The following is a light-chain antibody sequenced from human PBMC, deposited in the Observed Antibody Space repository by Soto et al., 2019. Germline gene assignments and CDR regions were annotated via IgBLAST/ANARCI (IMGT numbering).Light chain of an antibody. CDR3: QQYNSFWT. Sequence: EIQMTQSPSTLSASVGDRVTITCRASRSCNTWLAWYQFKPGKAPKLLIHDASKLENGVPSRFSGSGSGTEFSLTISSLQPDGSAFYYCQQYNSFWTFGQGT. CDR1: RSCNTW. J-gene: IGKJ1*01. V-gene: IGKV1-5*01. CDR2: DAS.